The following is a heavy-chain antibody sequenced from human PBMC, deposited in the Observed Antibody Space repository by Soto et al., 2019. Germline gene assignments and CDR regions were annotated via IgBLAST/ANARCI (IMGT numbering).Heavy chain of an antibody. V-gene: IGHV5-51*01. D-gene: IGHD6-6*01. J-gene: IGHJ3*02. CDR1: GYSFTSYW. Sequence: PGESLKISCQGSGYSFTSYWIGWVRQMPGKGLEWMGIIYPGDSDTRYSPSFQGQVTISADKSISTAYLQWSSLKASDTAMYYCAREGKGMMGIAARPGPDAFDIWGQGTMVTVSS. CDR3: AREGKGMMGIAARPGPDAFDI. CDR2: IYPGDSDT.